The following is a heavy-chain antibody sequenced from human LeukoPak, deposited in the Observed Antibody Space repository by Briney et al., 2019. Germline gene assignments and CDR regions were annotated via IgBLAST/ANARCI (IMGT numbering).Heavy chain of an antibody. D-gene: IGHD6-13*01. CDR3: ARALAAGGTAIDY. CDR2: INHTGST. CDR1: GGSFRTYY. J-gene: IGHJ4*02. Sequence: PSETLSLTCAVYGGSFRTYYWSWIRQAPGKGLEWIGEINHTGSTNYNPSLKIRVSTSVDTSQNQVSLKLSSVTAADTAVYYCARALAAGGTAIDYWGQGTLVTVSS. V-gene: IGHV4-34*01.